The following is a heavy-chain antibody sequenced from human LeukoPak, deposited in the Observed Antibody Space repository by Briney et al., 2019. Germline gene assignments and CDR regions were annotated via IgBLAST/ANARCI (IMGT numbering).Heavy chain of an antibody. D-gene: IGHD3-3*01. V-gene: IGHV4-39*01. CDR2: IYYSGST. Sequence: KPSETLSLTCTVSGGSISSSSYYWGWIRQPPGKGLEWIGSIYYSGSTYYNPSLKSRVTISVDTSKNQFSLKLSSVTAADTAVYYCARHPDEPQYYDFWSGYYTPGGAFDIWGQGTMVTVSS. CDR3: ARHPDEPQYYDFWSGYYTPGGAFDI. CDR1: GGSISSSSYY. J-gene: IGHJ3*02.